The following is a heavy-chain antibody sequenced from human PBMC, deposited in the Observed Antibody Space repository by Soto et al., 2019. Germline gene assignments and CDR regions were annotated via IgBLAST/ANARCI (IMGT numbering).Heavy chain of an antibody. CDR3: AKGGSSSWLRDGLDI. D-gene: IGHD2-15*01. Sequence: EVQLVESGGGIVEPGRSLRLSCAASGFSFDNFAMHWVRQALGKGLQWVSSISSNSGNIGYADSVKGRFTISRDNAKNSLYLQMNSLRAEDTALYYCAKGGSSSWLRDGLDIWGQGTMVTASS. J-gene: IGHJ3*02. CDR1: GFSFDNFA. V-gene: IGHV3-9*01. CDR2: ISSNSGNI.